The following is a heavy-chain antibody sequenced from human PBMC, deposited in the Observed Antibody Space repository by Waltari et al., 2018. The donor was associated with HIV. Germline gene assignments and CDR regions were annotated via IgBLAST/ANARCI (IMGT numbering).Heavy chain of an antibody. D-gene: IGHD6-19*01. CDR2: ITRDGDTT. Sequence: EVQLVESGGGLVQPGGSLRLSCAASGFTFSNYTMHWVRQAPGKGLEYLSAITRDGDTTYYVKSVKGRFTISRDNSKNTLYLQMGSLRAEDMAVFYCVRDSSGYYGHFDYWGQGTLVTVSS. V-gene: IGHV3-64*01. J-gene: IGHJ4*02. CDR3: VRDSSGYYGHFDY. CDR1: GFTFSNYT.